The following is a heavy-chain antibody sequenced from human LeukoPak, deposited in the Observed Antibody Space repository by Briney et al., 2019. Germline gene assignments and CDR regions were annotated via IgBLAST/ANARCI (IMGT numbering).Heavy chain of an antibody. D-gene: IGHD2-2*02. V-gene: IGHV4-4*08. CDR3: ARHNPPPIGFCSSTGCYMKGSEYFCMDV. CDR2: IYSSGST. CDR1: GYSISGYF. J-gene: IGHJ6*03. Sequence: SETLSLTCSVSGYSISGYFWSWIRQPPGKGLEWIWYIYSSGSTNYNPSLKSRLSTSVDTSKNQVSLELTSVNAAVTAIYYCARHNPPPIGFCSSTGCYMKGSEYFCMDVWGKGTTVTVSS.